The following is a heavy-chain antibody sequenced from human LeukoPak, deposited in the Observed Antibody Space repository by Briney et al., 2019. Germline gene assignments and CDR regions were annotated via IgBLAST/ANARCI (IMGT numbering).Heavy chain of an antibody. CDR3: TTEGLGYCTNGVCYTIDP. Sequence: GGSLRLSCAASGFTFSNAWMSWVRQAPGKGLEWVGRIKSKTDGGTTDYAAPVKGRFTISRDDSKNTLYLQMNSLKTEDTAVYCCTTEGLGYCTNGVCYTIDPWGQGTLVTVSS. D-gene: IGHD2-8*01. V-gene: IGHV3-15*01. CDR2: IKSKTDGGTT. J-gene: IGHJ5*02. CDR1: GFTFSNAW.